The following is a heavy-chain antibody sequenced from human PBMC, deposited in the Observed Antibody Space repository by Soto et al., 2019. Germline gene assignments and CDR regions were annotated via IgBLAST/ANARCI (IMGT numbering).Heavy chain of an antibody. V-gene: IGHV3-53*01. CDR3: ARERDSRLGELSWNY. CDR2: IYSGGST. J-gene: IGHJ4*02. CDR1: GFTVSSNY. D-gene: IGHD3-16*02. Sequence: GGSLRLSCAASGFTVSSNYMSWVRKAPGKGLEWVSGIYSGGSTYYADSVKGRFTISRDNSKNTLYLQMNSLRAEDTAVYYCARERDSRLGELSWNYWGQGTLVTVSS.